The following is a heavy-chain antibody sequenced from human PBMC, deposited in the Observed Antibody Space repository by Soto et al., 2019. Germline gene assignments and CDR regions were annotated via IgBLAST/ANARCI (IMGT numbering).Heavy chain of an antibody. CDR3: ARAPSFIVGATSWFDP. V-gene: IGHV6-1*01. CDR2: TYYRSKWYN. Sequence: PSQTLSLTCAISGDSVSSNSAAWNWIRQSPSRGLEWLGRTYYRSKWYNDYAVSVKSRITINPDTSKNQFSLQLNSVTPEDTAVYYCARAPSFIVGATSWFDPWGQGTLVTVS. J-gene: IGHJ5*02. CDR1: GDSVSSNSAA. D-gene: IGHD1-26*01.